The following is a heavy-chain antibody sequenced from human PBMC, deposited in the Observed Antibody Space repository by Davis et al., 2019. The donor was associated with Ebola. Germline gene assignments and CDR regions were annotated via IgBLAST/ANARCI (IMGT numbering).Heavy chain of an antibody. CDR1: GFTVSSDY. V-gene: IGHV3-53*01. D-gene: IGHD4-23*01. J-gene: IGHJ4*02. CDR2: IYSGGST. Sequence: GESLKISCVASGFTVSSDYMSWVRQAPGKGLEWVSVIYSGGSTYYADSVKGRFTISRDNDKNSLSLQMNGLRAEDTAVYYCARGPSTGNSFTYWGQGTLVTVSS. CDR3: ARGPSTGNSFTY.